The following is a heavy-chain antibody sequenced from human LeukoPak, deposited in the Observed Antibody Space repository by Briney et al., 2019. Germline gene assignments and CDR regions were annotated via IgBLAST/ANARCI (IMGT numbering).Heavy chain of an antibody. V-gene: IGHV3-23*01. CDR1: GGSISSYY. D-gene: IGHD5-24*01. Sequence: ETLSLTCTVSGGSISSYYWSWIRQPPGKGLEWVSAISGGGGRTYYAESVKGRFTVSRDNSNKRVYLQMDSLRTDDTAVYYCAKDLDGDYYYNYMDVWGNGTTVIVS. J-gene: IGHJ6*03. CDR2: ISGGGGRT. CDR3: AKDLDGDYYYNYMDV.